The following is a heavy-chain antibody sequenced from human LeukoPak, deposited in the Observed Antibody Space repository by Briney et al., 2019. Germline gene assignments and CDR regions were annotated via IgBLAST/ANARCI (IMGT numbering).Heavy chain of an antibody. CDR2: IWYDGSNK. CDR3: ARDTYGSVDY. CDR1: GFTFSSYG. J-gene: IGHJ4*02. V-gene: IGHV3-30*02. D-gene: IGHD3-10*01. Sequence: GGSLRLSCAASGFTFSSYGMHWVRQAPGKGLEWVAFIWYDGSNKYADSVKGRFTISRDNSKNALYLQMNSLRSEDTALYYCARDTYGSVDYWGQGTLVTVSS.